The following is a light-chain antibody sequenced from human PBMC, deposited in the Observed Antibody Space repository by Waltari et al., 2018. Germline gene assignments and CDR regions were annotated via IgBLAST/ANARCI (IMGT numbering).Light chain of an antibody. V-gene: IGLV1-40*01. CDR3: QSYDTSLSVV. Sequence: QSVLTQPPSVSGAPGQRVTISCTGSGPNIGAGYDTHRDQQLPGKAPRLRIYGVKTRPVGVRDRFFGSQTGTSASLAITGLQAGDEGDYYCQSYDTSLSVVFGGGTKLTVL. CDR1: GPNIGAGYD. J-gene: IGLJ2*01. CDR2: GVK.